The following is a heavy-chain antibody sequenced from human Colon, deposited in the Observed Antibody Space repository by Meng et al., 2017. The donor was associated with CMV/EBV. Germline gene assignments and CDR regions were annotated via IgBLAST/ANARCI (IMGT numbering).Heavy chain of an antibody. CDR1: GFSVSENY. Sequence: GGSLRLSCGAASGFSVSENYMNWVRQAPGKGLEWVSVIYGGGTTHSADSVKGRFTISRDNSKNTLFLQMDSLRAEATAVYYCAGESGVPNGMDVWGQGTTVTVSS. V-gene: IGHV3-53*01. D-gene: IGHD2-2*01. CDR3: AGESGVPNGMDV. J-gene: IGHJ6*02. CDR2: IYGGGTT.